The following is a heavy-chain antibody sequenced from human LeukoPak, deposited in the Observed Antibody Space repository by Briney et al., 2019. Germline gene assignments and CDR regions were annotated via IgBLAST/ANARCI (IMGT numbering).Heavy chain of an antibody. Sequence: SETLSLTCTASGGSISSGGYYWSWIRQPPGKGLEWIGYIYYSGSTNYNPSLKSRVTISVDTSKNQFSLKLSSVTAADTAVYYCARGYSSSWYDLFSFDYWGQGTLVTVSS. V-gene: IGHV4-61*08. D-gene: IGHD6-13*01. CDR2: IYYSGST. CDR3: ARGYSSSWYDLFSFDY. J-gene: IGHJ4*02. CDR1: GGSISSGGYY.